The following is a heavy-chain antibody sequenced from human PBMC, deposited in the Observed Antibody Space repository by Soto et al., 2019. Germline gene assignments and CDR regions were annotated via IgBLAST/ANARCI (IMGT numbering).Heavy chain of an antibody. Sequence: QVQLVESGGGVVQPGRSLRLSCAASGFIFSSFGMHWVRQAPGKGLEWVAHIWYDGSNKYYADSVKGRFTISRDNSKNTLYLQMNSLRAEDTAVYYCAKGRNRIQLWSSLGYWGQGTLVTVSS. CDR2: IWYDGSNK. J-gene: IGHJ4*02. CDR3: AKGRNRIQLWSSLGY. V-gene: IGHV3-33*06. CDR1: GFIFSSFG. D-gene: IGHD5-18*01.